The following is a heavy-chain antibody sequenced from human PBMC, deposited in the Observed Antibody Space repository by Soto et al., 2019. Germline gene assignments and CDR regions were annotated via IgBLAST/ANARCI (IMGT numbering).Heavy chain of an antibody. J-gene: IGHJ4*02. CDR3: AREYRTSSQFDY. Sequence: EVQLLEAGGGLVQPGGSLRLSCAASGFTSGTYAMSWVRQAPGKGLEWVSSFTGSGGTTDYADSVKGRFTISRDTSRNTLYLQMSRLSVDDTAIYYCAREYRTSSQFDYWGQGTLVTVSS. CDR1: GFTSGTYA. V-gene: IGHV3-23*01. CDR2: FTGSGGTT. D-gene: IGHD6-6*01.